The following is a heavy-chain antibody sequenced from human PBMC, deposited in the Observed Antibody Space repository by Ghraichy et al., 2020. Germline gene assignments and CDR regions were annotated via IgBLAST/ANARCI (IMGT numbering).Heavy chain of an antibody. CDR1: GGNFRSYT. CDR3: ARGTYSSSWYEDY. D-gene: IGHD6-13*01. J-gene: IGHJ4*02. CDR2: IIPILGIA. V-gene: IGHV1-69*02. Sequence: SVKVSCKASGGNFRSYTISWVRQAPGQGLEWMGRIIPILGIANYAQKFQGRVTITADKSTSTAYMELSSLRSEDTAVYYCARGTYSSSWYEDYWGQGTLVTVSS.